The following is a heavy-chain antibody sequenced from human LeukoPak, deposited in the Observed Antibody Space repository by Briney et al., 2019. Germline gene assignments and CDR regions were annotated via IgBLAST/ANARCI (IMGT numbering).Heavy chain of an antibody. CDR2: MNPNSGNT. J-gene: IGHJ4*02. CDR3: ARVGMVRGVSDY. V-gene: IGHV1-8*01. CDR1: GYTFTSYD. D-gene: IGHD3-10*01. Sequence: GASVKVSCKASGYTFTSYDINWVRQATGQGLEWMGWMNPNSGNTGYAQKFQGRVTMTRNTSISTAYMELSSLRSEDTAVYYCARVGMVRGVSDYWGQGTLVTVSS.